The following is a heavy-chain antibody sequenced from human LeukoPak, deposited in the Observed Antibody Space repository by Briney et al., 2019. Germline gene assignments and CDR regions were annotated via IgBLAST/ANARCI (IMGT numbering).Heavy chain of an antibody. CDR2: INPSGGST. CDR3: ARAYCSGGNCYSGADY. V-gene: IGHV1-46*01. D-gene: IGHD2-15*01. J-gene: IGHJ4*02. Sequence: ASVKVSCKASGYTFTSYYMYWVRQAPGQGLEWMGIINPSGGSTSYAQKFQGRVTMTSDTSTSTVYMELSSLRSEGTAVYYCARAYCSGGNCYSGADYWGQGTLVTVSS. CDR1: GYTFTSYY.